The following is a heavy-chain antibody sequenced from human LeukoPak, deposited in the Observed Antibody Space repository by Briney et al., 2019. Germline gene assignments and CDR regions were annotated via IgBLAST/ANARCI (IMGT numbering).Heavy chain of an antibody. CDR2: ISGSGPNT. CDR1: GFAFSGYA. CDR3: AKWRRYCSGGSCYEGDYGLDV. J-gene: IGHJ6*02. Sequence: PGGSLRLSCAASGFAFSGYAMSWVRQAPGKGLEWVSDISGSGPNTYYADSVKGRFTISRDNFKNTLDPQMNSLRAEDTAIYYRAKWRRYCSGGSCYEGDYGLDVWGQGTTVTVSS. D-gene: IGHD2-15*01. V-gene: IGHV3-23*01.